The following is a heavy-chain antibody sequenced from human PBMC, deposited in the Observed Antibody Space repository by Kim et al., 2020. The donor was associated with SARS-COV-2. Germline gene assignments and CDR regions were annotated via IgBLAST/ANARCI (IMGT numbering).Heavy chain of an antibody. Sequence: ASVKVSCKASGYTFTGYYMHWVRQAPGQGLEWMGWINPNSGGTNYAQKFQGWVTMTRDTSISTAYMELSRLRSDDTAVYYFARVLVRGVSVYGMDVWGKGTTVTVSS. CDR3: ARVLVRGVSVYGMDV. V-gene: IGHV1-2*04. CDR1: GYTFTGYY. CDR2: INPNSGGT. J-gene: IGHJ6*04. D-gene: IGHD3-10*01.